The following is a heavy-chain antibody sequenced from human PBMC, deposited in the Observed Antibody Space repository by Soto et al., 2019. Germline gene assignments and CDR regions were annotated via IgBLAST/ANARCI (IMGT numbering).Heavy chain of an antibody. CDR1: GGSISSGDYY. CDR3: ARGGCSGGSCYFDYYYYYGMDV. D-gene: IGHD2-15*01. J-gene: IGHJ6*02. V-gene: IGHV4-30-4*01. Sequence: QVQLQESGPGLVNPSQTLSLTCTVSGGSISSGDYYWSWIRQPPGKGLEWIGYIYYRGSTYYNPSLNSRVTISVDTSKNQFSLKLSSVTAADTAVYYCARGGCSGGSCYFDYYYYYGMDVWGQGTTVTVSS. CDR2: IYYRGST.